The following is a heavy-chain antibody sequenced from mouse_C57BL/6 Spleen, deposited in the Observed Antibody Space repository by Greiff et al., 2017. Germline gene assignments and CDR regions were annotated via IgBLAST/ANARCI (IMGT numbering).Heavy chain of an antibody. CDR1: GYTFTNYW. CDR2: IYPGGGYT. D-gene: IGHD1-1*01. CDR3: ARSPYYGSSPYAMDY. J-gene: IGHJ4*01. Sequence: QVQLQQSGAELVRPGTSVKMSCKASGYTFTNYWIGWAKQRPGHGLEWIGDIYPGGGYTNYNEKFKGKATLTADKSSSTAYMQFSSLTSEDSAIYYCARSPYYGSSPYAMDYWGQGTSVTVSS. V-gene: IGHV1-63*01.